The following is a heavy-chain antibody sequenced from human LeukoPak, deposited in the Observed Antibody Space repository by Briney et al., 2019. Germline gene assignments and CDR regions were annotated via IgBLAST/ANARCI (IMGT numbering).Heavy chain of an antibody. CDR1: GGSISSSDYY. J-gene: IGHJ5*02. CDR3: AIRYCTSGVCSALYNWLDP. CDR2: IYCTGNT. Sequence: KTSETLSLTCAVSGGSISSSDYYWGWLGQPPGQGLEWIGCIYCTGNTYYNPTLKSRVRIFVDTPKHQFSLELTSMTAADTAGYCCAIRYCTSGVCSALYNWLDPWGEGTLVTVSS. D-gene: IGHD2-8*01. V-gene: IGHV4-39*01.